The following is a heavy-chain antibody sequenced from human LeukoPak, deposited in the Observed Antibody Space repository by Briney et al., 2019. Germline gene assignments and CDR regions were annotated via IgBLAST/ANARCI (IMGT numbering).Heavy chain of an antibody. CDR3: ARGLDPGREGGSYLGY. CDR1: GFTFSRYS. D-gene: IGHD1-26*01. J-gene: IGHJ4*02. CDR2: IRSDSTII. Sequence: GGSLRLSCTASGFTFSRYSMNWVRQAPGKGLEWLSYIRSDSTIIDYADSVKGRFTISRDNDKNSLFLEMHSLRADDTAVYYCARGLDPGREGGSYLGYWGQGTLVTVSS. V-gene: IGHV3-48*01.